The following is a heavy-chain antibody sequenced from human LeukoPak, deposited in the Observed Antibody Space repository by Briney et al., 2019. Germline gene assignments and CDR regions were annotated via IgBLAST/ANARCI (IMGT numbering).Heavy chain of an antibody. CDR3: ARSGTTVVPHRDAFDI. CDR2: IYYSGST. D-gene: IGHD4-23*01. CDR1: GGSISSGGYY. J-gene: IGHJ3*02. Sequence: SQTLSLTCTVSGGSISSGGYYWSWIRQHPGKGLEWIGYIYYSGSTYYNPSLKSRVTISVDTSKNQFSLKLSSVTAADTAVYYCARSGTTVVPHRDAFDIWGQGTMVTVSS. V-gene: IGHV4-31*03.